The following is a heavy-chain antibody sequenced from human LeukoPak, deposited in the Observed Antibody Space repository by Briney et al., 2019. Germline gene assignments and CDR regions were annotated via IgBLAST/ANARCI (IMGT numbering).Heavy chain of an antibody. V-gene: IGHV3-23*01. CDR2: ISVSGGST. J-gene: IGHJ4*02. CDR3: AKDRSGEDY. CDR1: GFTLSSYV. Sequence: GGSLRLSCAASGFTLSSYVMSWVRQAPGKGLGWVSSISVSGGSTYYADSVKGRVTSSRDNSKNTLYLQMNSLRAEDTAVYYCAKDRSGEDYWGQGTLVTVSS. D-gene: IGHD6-19*01.